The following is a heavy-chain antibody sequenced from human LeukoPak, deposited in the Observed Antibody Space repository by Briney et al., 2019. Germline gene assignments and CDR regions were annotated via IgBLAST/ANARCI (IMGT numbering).Heavy chain of an antibody. Sequence: SETLSLTCTVSGYYISSLYYWGWIRPPPGGGVERMGSIYHRGSNYYNPPLKRGLTISVDTSKTQFSLKLSSVTAADTAVYYCARAAVPAGVNWFDPWGQGTLVTVSS. D-gene: IGHD2-2*01. CDR1: GYYISSLYY. CDR2: IYHRGSN. J-gene: IGHJ5*02. V-gene: IGHV4-38-2*02. CDR3: ARAAVPAGVNWFDP.